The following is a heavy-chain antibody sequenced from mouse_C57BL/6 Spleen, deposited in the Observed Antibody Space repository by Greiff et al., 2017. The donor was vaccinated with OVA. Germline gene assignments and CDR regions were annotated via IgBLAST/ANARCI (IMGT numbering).Heavy chain of an antibody. CDR3: VISPSIDYGSSYDYFDY. CDR1: GFSFNTYA. V-gene: IGHV10-1*01. D-gene: IGHD1-1*01. CDR2: IRSKSNNYAT. J-gene: IGHJ2*01. Sequence: DVQLVESGGGLVQPKGSLKLSCAASGFSFNTYAMNWVRQAPGKGLEWVARIRSKSNNYATYYADSVKDRFTISRDDSESMLYLQMNNLKTEDTAMYYCVISPSIDYGSSYDYFDYWGQGTTLTVSS.